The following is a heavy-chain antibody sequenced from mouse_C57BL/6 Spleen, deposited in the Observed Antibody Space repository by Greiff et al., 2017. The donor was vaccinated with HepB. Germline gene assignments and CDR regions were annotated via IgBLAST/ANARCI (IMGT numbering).Heavy chain of an antibody. D-gene: IGHD1-1*01. V-gene: IGHV1-80*01. J-gene: IGHJ1*03. Sequence: VQGVESGAELVKPGASVKISCKASGYAFSSYWMNWVKQRPGKGLEWIGQIYPGDGDTNYNGKFKGKATLTADKSSSTAYMQLSSLTSEDSAVYFCARWSYGSSYRYFDVWGTGTTVTVSS. CDR3: ARWSYGSSYRYFDV. CDR1: GYAFSSYW. CDR2: IYPGDGDT.